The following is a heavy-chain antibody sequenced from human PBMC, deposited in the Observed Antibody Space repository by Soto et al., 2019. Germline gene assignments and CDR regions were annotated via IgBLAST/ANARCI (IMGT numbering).Heavy chain of an antibody. D-gene: IGHD3-3*01. CDR3: AKDMSAYPPYYFDF. CDR1: GFIFHDYA. J-gene: IGHJ4*02. Sequence: GGSLRLSCAASGFIFHDYAMHWVRQAPGKGLEWVSGLNWNGGDAAYADSVRGRFTISRDDADNSLYLQMTNLRTEDTALYYCAKDMSAYPPYYFDFWGQGTLVTVSS. CDR2: LNWNGGDA. V-gene: IGHV3-9*01.